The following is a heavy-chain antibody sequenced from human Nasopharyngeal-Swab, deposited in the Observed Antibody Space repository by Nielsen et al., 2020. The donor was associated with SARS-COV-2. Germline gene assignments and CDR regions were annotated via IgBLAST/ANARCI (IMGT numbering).Heavy chain of an antibody. CDR3: ARGQQLVSRGAFDI. D-gene: IGHD6-13*01. CDR2: IYYSGST. Sequence: RQAPGKGLEWIGSIYYSGSTYYNPSLKSRVTISVDTSKNQFSLKLSSVTAADTAVYYCARGQQLVSRGAFDIWGQGTMVTVSS. V-gene: IGHV4-39*07. J-gene: IGHJ3*02.